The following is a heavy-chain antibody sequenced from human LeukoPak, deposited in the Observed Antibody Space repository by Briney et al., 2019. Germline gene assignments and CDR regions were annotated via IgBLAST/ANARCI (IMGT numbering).Heavy chain of an antibody. D-gene: IGHD3-22*01. J-gene: IGHJ6*02. Sequence: GGSLRLSCTASGFTFGDYAMSWFRQAPGKGLEWVGFIRSKAYGGSTEYAASVKGRFTISRDDSKSIAYLQMNSLKTEDTAVYYCTREQRDYYDSSGYYSGYGMDVWGQGTTVTVSS. CDR1: GFTFGDYA. V-gene: IGHV3-49*03. CDR3: TREQRDYYDSSGYYSGYGMDV. CDR2: IRSKAYGGST.